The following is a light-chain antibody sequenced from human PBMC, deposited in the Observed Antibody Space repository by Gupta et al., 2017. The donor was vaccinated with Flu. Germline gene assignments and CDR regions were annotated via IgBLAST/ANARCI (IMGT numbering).Light chain of an antibody. J-gene: IGLJ3*02. V-gene: IGLV1-44*01. CDR1: SSNIGSNT. CDR3: AAWDDSLNGPV. CDR2: SNT. Sequence: QSVLTQPPSASGTPGQRVTISCSGSSSNIGSNTVNWYQQLPGTAPKLLIYSNTQRPPGVPDRFAGSKSGTSASLAISGLQSEDEADYYCAAWDDSLNGPVFGGGTKLTVL.